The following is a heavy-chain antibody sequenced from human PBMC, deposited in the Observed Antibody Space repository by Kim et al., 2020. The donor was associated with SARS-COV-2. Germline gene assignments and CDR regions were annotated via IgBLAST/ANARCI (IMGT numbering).Heavy chain of an antibody. CDR3: AKDHPSSGWPAFEC. J-gene: IGHJ1*01. CDR2: ISNNNGKT. CDR1: GFSVSRYA. D-gene: IGHD3-22*01. V-gene: IGHV3-23*05. Sequence: GGSLRLSCAASGFSVSRYAMSWVRQAPGKGLEWVSAISNNNGKTYYADSVRGRFIISRDNSENTVYLRMNSLRADDTALDYCAKDHPSSGWPAFECWGQG.